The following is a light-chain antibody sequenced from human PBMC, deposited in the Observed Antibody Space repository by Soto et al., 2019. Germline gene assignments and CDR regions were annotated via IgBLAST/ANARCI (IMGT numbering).Light chain of an antibody. CDR2: AAS. Sequence: IQMTQSPSSLSASVGDRVTITCRASQNIGKYLNWYQHRPGKAPKLLVYAASSLQSGVPSRFNGSESGTDFSLTITSLQPEDSATYYGQQSYNTPLTFGPGTKVDI. J-gene: IGKJ3*01. CDR1: QNIGKY. CDR3: QQSYNTPLT. V-gene: IGKV1-39*01.